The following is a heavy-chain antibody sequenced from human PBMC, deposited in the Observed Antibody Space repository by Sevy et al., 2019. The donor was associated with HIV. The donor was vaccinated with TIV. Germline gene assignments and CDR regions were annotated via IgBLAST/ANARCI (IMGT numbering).Heavy chain of an antibody. CDR1: GFTFTNYW. CDR3: VKTGYSGYYAFDC. V-gene: IGHV3-7*01. CDR2: IKQDGSAK. J-gene: IGHJ3*01. Sequence: GGSLRLSCAASGFTFTNYWMSWVRQAPGKGLEWVANIKQDGSAKYYVDSVKGRFTISRDNAKNSFYLQMNSLRAEDTAVYYCVKTGYSGYYAFDCWGQGTLVTVSS. D-gene: IGHD3-22*01.